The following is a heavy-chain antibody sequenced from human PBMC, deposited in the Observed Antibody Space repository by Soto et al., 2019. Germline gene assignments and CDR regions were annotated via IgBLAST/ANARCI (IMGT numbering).Heavy chain of an antibody. CDR3: ARVRGAAAAEPHFDY. J-gene: IGHJ4*02. CDR1: GGSVSSGSYY. Sequence: QVQLQESGPGLVKPSETLSLTCTVSGGSVSSGSYYWSWIRQPPGKGLEWIGYIYYSGSTNYNPSLKSRVTISVDTSKNQFSLKLSSVTAADTAVYYCARVRGAAAAEPHFDYWGQGTLVTVSS. V-gene: IGHV4-61*01. CDR2: IYYSGST. D-gene: IGHD6-13*01.